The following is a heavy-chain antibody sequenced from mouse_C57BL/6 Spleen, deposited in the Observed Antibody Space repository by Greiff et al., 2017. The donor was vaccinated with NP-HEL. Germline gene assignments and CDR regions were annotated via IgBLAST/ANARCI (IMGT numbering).Heavy chain of an antibody. J-gene: IGHJ1*03. CDR1: GYTFTSYW. D-gene: IGHD1-1*01. CDR2: IYPGNSDT. Sequence: EVQLQQSGTVLARPGASVKMSCKTSGYTFTSYWMHWVNQRPGQGLEWIGAIYPGNSDTSYNQKFKGKAKLTAVTSASTAYMELSSLTNEDSAVYYCTNNTTGGNFDDWGKGTTVTVSS. V-gene: IGHV1-5*01. CDR3: TNNTTGGNFDD.